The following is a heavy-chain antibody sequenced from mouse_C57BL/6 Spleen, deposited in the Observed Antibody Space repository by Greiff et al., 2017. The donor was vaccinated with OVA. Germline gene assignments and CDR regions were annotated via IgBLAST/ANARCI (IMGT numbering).Heavy chain of an antibody. CDR2: IWSGGST. CDR1: GFSLTSYG. V-gene: IGHV2-2*01. Sequence: VKLQESGPGLVQPSQSLSITCTVSGFSLTSYGVHWVRQSPGKGLEWLGVIWSGGSTDYNAAFISRLSISKDNSKSQVFFKMNSLQADDTAIYYCASTTVVATDAMDYWGQGTSVTVSS. J-gene: IGHJ4*01. CDR3: ASTTVVATDAMDY. D-gene: IGHD1-1*01.